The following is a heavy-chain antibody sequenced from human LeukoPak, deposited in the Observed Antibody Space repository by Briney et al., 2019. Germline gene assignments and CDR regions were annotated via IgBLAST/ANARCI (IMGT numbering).Heavy chain of an antibody. V-gene: IGHV4-34*01. J-gene: IGHJ4*02. Sequence: SETLSLTCAVYGGSFSGYYWSWIRQPPGKGLEWIGEINHSGSTNYNPSLKSRVTILVDKSKNQFSLKLSPVSAADTAVYYCARVGVDYSGNIIKYFFDYWGQGTLVTVSS. CDR2: INHSGST. CDR3: ARVGVDYSGNIIKYFFDY. D-gene: IGHD4-23*01. CDR1: GGSFSGYY.